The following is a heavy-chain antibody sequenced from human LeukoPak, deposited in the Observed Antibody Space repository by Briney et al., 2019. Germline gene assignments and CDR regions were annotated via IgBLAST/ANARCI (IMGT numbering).Heavy chain of an antibody. CDR2: IYHSGST. J-gene: IGHJ3*02. D-gene: IGHD3-10*01. Sequence: SETLSLTCTVSGYSISSGYYWGWIRQPPGKGLEWIGSIYHSGSTYYNPSLKSRVTISVDTSKNQFSPKLSSVTAADTAVYYCARVIMARPGPGAFDIWGQGTMVTVSS. V-gene: IGHV4-38-2*02. CDR1: GYSISSGYY. CDR3: ARVIMARPGPGAFDI.